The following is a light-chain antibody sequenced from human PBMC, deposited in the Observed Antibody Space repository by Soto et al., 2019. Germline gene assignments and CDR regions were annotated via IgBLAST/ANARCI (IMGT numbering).Light chain of an antibody. J-gene: IGKJ2*01. Sequence: EIALTQSPGTLYLSPGERATLSCRASQSVSSEYLAWYQQKPGQAPRLLIPGASIRATGIPGRFSGSGSGTDFTLTSSSPEPEDYAVYSCQRYGTSPYTFGQGTKLEIK. CDR2: GAS. CDR1: QSVSSEY. CDR3: QRYGTSPYT. V-gene: IGKV3-20*01.